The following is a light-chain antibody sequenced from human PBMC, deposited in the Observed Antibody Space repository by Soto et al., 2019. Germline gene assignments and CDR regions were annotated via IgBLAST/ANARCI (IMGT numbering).Light chain of an antibody. CDR3: QQYGVSPT. CDR2: AAS. Sequence: EIVLTQSPGTLSLSPGERATLSCRASQSIYSSALAWYQQKPGQAPRLLIYAASTRATGIPDRFSGSGSGTDFTLTISRLEPEDFAVYFCQQYGVSPTFGQGTKVETK. J-gene: IGKJ1*01. CDR1: QSIYSSA. V-gene: IGKV3-20*01.